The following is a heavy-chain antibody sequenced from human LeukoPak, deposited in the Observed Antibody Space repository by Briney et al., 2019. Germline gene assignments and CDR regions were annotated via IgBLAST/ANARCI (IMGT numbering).Heavy chain of an antibody. CDR2: ISAYNGNT. J-gene: IGHJ4*02. CDR1: GYTFTSYG. CDR3: ARVSPPGSRGVDGLDY. D-gene: IGHD1-26*01. V-gene: IGHV1-18*01. Sequence: ASVKVSCKASGYTFTSYGISWVRQAPGQGLEWMGWISAYNGNTNYAQKLQGRVTMTTDTSTSTAYMELRSLRSDDTAVYYCARVSPPGSRGVDGLDYWGQGTLVTVSS.